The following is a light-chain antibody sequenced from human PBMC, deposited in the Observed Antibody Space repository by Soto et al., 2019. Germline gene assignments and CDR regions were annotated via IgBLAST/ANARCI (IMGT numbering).Light chain of an antibody. J-gene: IGKJ1*01. CDR1: QSVRSN. CDR3: QQYNDWPPT. V-gene: IGKV3-15*01. CDR2: GAS. Sequence: EIVMTQSPATLSASPGERATLSCRASQSVRSNLAWYQQKPGQAPRLLIYGASTRATGIPARVSGSGSGTEFTLSIGSLQSEDFAVYYCQQYNDWPPTFGQGTKVDIK.